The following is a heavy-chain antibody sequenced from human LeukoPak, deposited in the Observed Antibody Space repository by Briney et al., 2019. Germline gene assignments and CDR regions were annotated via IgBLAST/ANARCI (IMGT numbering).Heavy chain of an antibody. D-gene: IGHD3-22*01. Sequence: GGSLRLSCAASGFTFSSYSMTWVRQAPGKGLEWVSSISSSSYIYYADSVKGRFTISRDNAKNSLYLQMNSLRAEDTAVYYCARDRRTYYYDSSGYPFDYWGQGTLVTVSS. V-gene: IGHV3-21*01. CDR1: GFTFSSYS. J-gene: IGHJ4*02. CDR2: ISSSSYI. CDR3: ARDRRTYYYDSSGYPFDY.